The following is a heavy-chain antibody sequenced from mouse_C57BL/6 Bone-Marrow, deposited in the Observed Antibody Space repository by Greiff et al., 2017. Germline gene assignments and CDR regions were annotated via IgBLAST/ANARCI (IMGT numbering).Heavy chain of an antibody. J-gene: IGHJ1*03. CDR2: ISDGGSYT. D-gene: IGHD2-4*01. Sequence: EVKLEESGGGLVKPGGSLKLSCAASGFTFSSYAMSWVRQTPEKRLEWVATISDGGSYTYYPDNVKGRFTISRDNAKNNLYLQMSHLKSEDTAMXYCARARLRYWYFDVWGTGTTVTVSS. CDR1: GFTFSSYA. V-gene: IGHV5-4*03. CDR3: ARARLRYWYFDV.